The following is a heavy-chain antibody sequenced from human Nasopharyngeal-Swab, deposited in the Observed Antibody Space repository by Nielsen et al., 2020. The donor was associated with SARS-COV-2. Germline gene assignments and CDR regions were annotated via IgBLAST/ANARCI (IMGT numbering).Heavy chain of an antibody. CDR2: FDPEDGET. V-gene: IGHV1-24*01. Sequence: ASVKVSCKVSGYTLTELSMHWVRQAPGKGLEWMGGFDPEDGETIYAQKFQGRVTMTEDTSTDTAYMELSSLRSEDTAVYYCARDVEEYYYDSSGPGHYYGMDVWGQGTTVTVSS. D-gene: IGHD3-22*01. CDR3: ARDVEEYYYDSSGPGHYYGMDV. J-gene: IGHJ6*02. CDR1: GYTLTELS.